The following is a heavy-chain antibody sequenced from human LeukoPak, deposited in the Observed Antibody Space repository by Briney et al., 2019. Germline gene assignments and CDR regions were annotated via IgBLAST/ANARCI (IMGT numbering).Heavy chain of an antibody. J-gene: IGHJ4*02. CDR1: GGSISSYY. D-gene: IGHD5-12*01. CDR3: ARTDIGAGDFDY. CDR2: IYHSGST. Sequence: SETLSLTCTVSGGSISSYYWSWIRQPPGKGLEWIGYIYHSGSTNYNPSLKSRVTISVDTSKNQFSLKLSSVTAADTAVYYCARTDIGAGDFDYWGQGTLVTVSS. V-gene: IGHV4-59*12.